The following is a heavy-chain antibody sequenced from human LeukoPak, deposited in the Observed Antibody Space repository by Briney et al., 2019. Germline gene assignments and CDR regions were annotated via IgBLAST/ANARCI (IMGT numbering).Heavy chain of an antibody. CDR2: IYYSGST. Sequence: SRTLSLTCTVSGGSISSGDYYWSWIRQPPGKGLEWIGYIYYSGSTYYNPSLKSRVTISVDTSKNQFSLKLSSVTAADTAVYYCARASVGSGYDADWFDPWGQGTLVTVSS. V-gene: IGHV4-30-4*01. D-gene: IGHD5-12*01. J-gene: IGHJ5*02. CDR3: ARASVGSGYDADWFDP. CDR1: GGSISSGDYY.